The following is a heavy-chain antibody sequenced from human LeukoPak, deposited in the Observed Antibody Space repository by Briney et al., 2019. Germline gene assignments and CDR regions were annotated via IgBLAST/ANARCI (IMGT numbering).Heavy chain of an antibody. CDR3: ASHDSEIDC. CDR2: ISYDGSNK. D-gene: IGHD3-9*01. V-gene: IGHV3-30*03. J-gene: IGHJ4*02. Sequence: PGWSLTLSCAASGFTFRRYGMHWVRLAPAKGLEWVAVISYDGSNKYYPDSVRGRLTIYRDSYKNKLYLQANSQRADDTAVYFCASHDSEIDCWGQGTLVTVSS. CDR1: GFTFRRYG.